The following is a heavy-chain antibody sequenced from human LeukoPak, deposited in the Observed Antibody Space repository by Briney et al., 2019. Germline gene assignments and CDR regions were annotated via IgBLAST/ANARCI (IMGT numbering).Heavy chain of an antibody. J-gene: IGHJ5*02. CDR1: GGSISSYY. CDR3: ARVLDYYGSGRGWFDP. V-gene: IGHV4-59*12. D-gene: IGHD3-10*01. CDR2: IYYSGST. Sequence: SSETLSLTCTVSGGSISSYYWSWIRQPPGKGLEWIGYIYYSGSTNYNPSLKSRVTISVDTSKNQFSLKLSSVTAADTAVYYCARVLDYYGSGRGWFDPWGQGTLVTVSS.